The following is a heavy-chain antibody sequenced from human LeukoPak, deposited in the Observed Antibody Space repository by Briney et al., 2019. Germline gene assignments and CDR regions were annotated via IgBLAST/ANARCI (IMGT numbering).Heavy chain of an antibody. CDR1: GYTFTNYY. V-gene: IGHV1-46*01. Sequence: GASVKVSCKASGYTFTNYYIHWVRQAPGQGLEWMGIINPSGGSTSYAQKFQGRVTMTRDMSTSTVYMELSSLRSEDTAVYYCARKLGVNWFDPWGQGTLVTVSS. D-gene: IGHD3-16*01. CDR2: INPSGGST. CDR3: ARKLGVNWFDP. J-gene: IGHJ5*02.